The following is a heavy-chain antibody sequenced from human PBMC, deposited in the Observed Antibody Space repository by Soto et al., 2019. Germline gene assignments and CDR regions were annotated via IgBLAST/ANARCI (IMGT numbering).Heavy chain of an antibody. D-gene: IGHD6-19*01. V-gene: IGHV1-3*01. CDR2: INAGNGNT. CDR3: ARDWGSGWSKGWFDP. J-gene: IGHJ5*02. CDR1: GYTFTSYA. Sequence: ASVKVSCKASGYTFTSYAMHWVRQAPGQRLEWMGWINAGNGNTKYAQKLQGRVTMTTDTSTSTAYMELRSLRSDDTAVYYCARDWGSGWSKGWFDPWGQGTLVTVSS.